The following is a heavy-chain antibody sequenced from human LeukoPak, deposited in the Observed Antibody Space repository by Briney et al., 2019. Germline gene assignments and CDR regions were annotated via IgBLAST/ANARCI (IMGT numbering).Heavy chain of an antibody. J-gene: IGHJ4*02. CDR1: GFTFSSYS. D-gene: IGHD6-19*01. CDR2: ISGSSSYI. Sequence: KPGGSLRLSCAASGFTFSSYSMNWVRQAPGKGLEWVSSISGSSSYIYYADSVKGRFTISRDNAKNSLYLQMNSLRAEDTAVYYCARRRGSGWYDRDYWGQGTLVTVSS. CDR3: ARRRGSGWYDRDY. V-gene: IGHV3-21*01.